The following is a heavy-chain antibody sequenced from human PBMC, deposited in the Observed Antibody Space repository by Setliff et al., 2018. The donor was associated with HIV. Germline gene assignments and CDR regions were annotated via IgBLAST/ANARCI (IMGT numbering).Heavy chain of an antibody. CDR3: ARVGTNWPSWFDP. V-gene: IGHV4-61*02. D-gene: IGHD1-1*01. CDR2: IHSSGGF. CDR1: GDSINSGDSY. Sequence: SETLSLTCTVSGDSINSGDSYWSWLRQPAGARLEYIGRIHSSGGFNYNPSLQSRLTLSIDISKNHCSLKLRSVTAADTAVYYCARVGTNWPSWFDPWGQGTQVTVSS. J-gene: IGHJ5*02.